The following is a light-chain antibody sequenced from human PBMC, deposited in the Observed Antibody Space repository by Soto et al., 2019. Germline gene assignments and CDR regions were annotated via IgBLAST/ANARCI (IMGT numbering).Light chain of an antibody. Sequence: QSALTQPASVSGSPGQSVTISCTGTSSDVGGYHYVSWYQQHPDKAPKLMIYDVSNRPSGVSDRFSGSKSGNTASLTISGLQAEDEADYYCSSYTTRVSYIFGTGTQLTVL. CDR2: DVS. CDR3: SSYTTRVSYI. V-gene: IGLV2-14*03. CDR1: SSDVGGYHY. J-gene: IGLJ1*01.